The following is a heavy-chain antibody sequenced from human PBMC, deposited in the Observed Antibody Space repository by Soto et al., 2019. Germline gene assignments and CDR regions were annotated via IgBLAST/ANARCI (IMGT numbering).Heavy chain of an antibody. D-gene: IGHD3-10*01. CDR3: ARVYGSGTLAAYYYYGMDV. CDR1: GFTFSNYA. J-gene: IGHJ6*02. Sequence: GGSLRLSCAASGFTFSNYAMGWVRQAPGKGLEWLALISYDGFNKYFADSVKGRFTVSRDSSKGTLYLQMNSLGGDDTAVYYCARVYGSGTLAAYYYYGMDVWGQGTTVTVSS. V-gene: IGHV3-30-3*01. CDR2: ISYDGFNK.